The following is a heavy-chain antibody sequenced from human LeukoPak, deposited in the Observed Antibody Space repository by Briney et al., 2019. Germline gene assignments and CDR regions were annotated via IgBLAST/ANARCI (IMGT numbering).Heavy chain of an antibody. Sequence: GGSLRLSCAPSVFTFSGYAMGWGRQAPGKGLEWVSAISGSGGSTYYADSVKGRFTISRDNSKNTLYLQMNSLRAEDTAVYYCAKELPVKLERKRWGAFYTCGQGTMVTASS. D-gene: IGHD1-1*01. V-gene: IGHV3-23*01. J-gene: IGHJ3*02. CDR3: AKELPVKLERKRWGAFYT. CDR2: ISGSGGST. CDR1: VFTFSGYA.